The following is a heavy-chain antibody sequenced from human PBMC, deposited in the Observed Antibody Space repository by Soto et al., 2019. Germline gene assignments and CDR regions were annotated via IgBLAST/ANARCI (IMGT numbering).Heavy chain of an antibody. D-gene: IGHD1-26*01. CDR3: ARVISGSYLGFDY. CDR1: GFTFSSYW. V-gene: IGHV3-7*01. Sequence: PGGSLRLSCAASGFTFSSYWMSWVRQAPGKGLEWVANIKQDGSEKYYVDSVKGRFTISRDNAKNSLYLQMNSLRAEDTAVYYCARVISGSYLGFDYWGQGTLVTV. CDR2: IKQDGSEK. J-gene: IGHJ4*02.